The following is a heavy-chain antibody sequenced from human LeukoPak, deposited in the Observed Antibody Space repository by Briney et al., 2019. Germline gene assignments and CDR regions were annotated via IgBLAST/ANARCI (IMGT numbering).Heavy chain of an antibody. V-gene: IGHV4-4*07. J-gene: IGHJ4*02. CDR1: GGSIHTYN. CDR3: ARDRQHSYGSDLDH. CDR2: NNFAGRG. Sequence: PSETLSLTCTVSGGSIHTYNGMWIRQPAGKGLEFIGRNNFAGRGYYNPSLKSRVTISVDSPRNQFSLELTSVTAAGTAVYYCARDRQHSYGSDLDHWGQGILVTVSS. D-gene: IGHD5-18*01.